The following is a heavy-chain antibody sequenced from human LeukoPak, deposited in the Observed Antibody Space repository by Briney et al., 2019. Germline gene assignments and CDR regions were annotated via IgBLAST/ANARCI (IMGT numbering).Heavy chain of an antibody. CDR2: ISSSGSTI. J-gene: IGHJ5*02. V-gene: IGHV3-48*03. D-gene: IGHD6-19*01. Sequence: GGSLRLSCAASGLTFSSYEMNWVRQAPGKGLEWVSYISSSGSTIYYADSVKGRFTISRDNAENSLYLQMNSLRAEDTAVYYCARAVAEWFDPWGQGTLVTVSS. CDR1: GLTFSSYE. CDR3: ARAVAEWFDP.